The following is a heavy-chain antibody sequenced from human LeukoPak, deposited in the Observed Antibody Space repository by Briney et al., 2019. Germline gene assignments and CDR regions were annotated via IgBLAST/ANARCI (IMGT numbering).Heavy chain of an antibody. CDR3: AREHSSSSSSPYC. CDR2: ISYDGSNK. Sequence: GGSLRLSCAASGFTFSSYAMHWVRQAPGKGLEWVAVISYDGSNKYYADSVKGRFTISRDNSKNTLYLQMNSLRAEDTAVYYCAREHSSSSSSPYCWGQGTLVTVSS. J-gene: IGHJ4*02. D-gene: IGHD6-6*01. CDR1: GFTFSSYA. V-gene: IGHV3-30-3*01.